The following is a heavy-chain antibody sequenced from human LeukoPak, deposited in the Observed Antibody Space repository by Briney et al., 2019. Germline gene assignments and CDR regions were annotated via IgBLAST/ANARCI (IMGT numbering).Heavy chain of an antibody. CDR3: ARAGAKRHYSSGWSTFDY. CDR2: IIPIFGTA. V-gene: IGHV1-69*05. CDR1: GGTVSSYA. D-gene: IGHD6-19*01. J-gene: IGHJ4*02. Sequence: SVKVSCKASGGTVSSYAISWVRQAPGQGLEWMGGIIPIFGTANYAQKFQGRVTITTDESTSTAYMELSSLRSEDTAVYYCARAGAKRHYSSGWSTFDYWGQGTLVTVSS.